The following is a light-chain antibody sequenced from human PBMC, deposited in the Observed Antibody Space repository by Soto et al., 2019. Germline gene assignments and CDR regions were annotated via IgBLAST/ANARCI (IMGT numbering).Light chain of an antibody. J-gene: IGKJ4*01. CDR3: QQYYTTLT. CDR2: WAS. Sequence: DIVMTQSPDSLAVSLGERATINCKSSQSVLHSSNNKNYLAWYQQRPGQPPKLLIYWASTRESGVPDRFSGSGSGTDFTLTISSLRAEDVATYYCQQYYTTLTFGGGTKVDIK. V-gene: IGKV4-1*01. CDR1: QSVLHSSNNKNY.